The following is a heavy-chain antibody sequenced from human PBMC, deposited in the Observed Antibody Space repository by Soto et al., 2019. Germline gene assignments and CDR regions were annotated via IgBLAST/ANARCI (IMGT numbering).Heavy chain of an antibody. Sequence: QVQLVQSGAEVKKPGSSVKVSCKASGGTFSSYAISWVRQAPGQGLEWMGGIIPIFGTANYAQKFQGRVTITADESTSTAYMELSSLRSEDTAVYYCARDDQYYYDSSGYPRSGAFDIRGQGTMVTVSS. CDR3: ARDDQYYYDSSGYPRSGAFDI. V-gene: IGHV1-69*01. CDR2: IIPIFGTA. J-gene: IGHJ3*02. D-gene: IGHD3-22*01. CDR1: GGTFSSYA.